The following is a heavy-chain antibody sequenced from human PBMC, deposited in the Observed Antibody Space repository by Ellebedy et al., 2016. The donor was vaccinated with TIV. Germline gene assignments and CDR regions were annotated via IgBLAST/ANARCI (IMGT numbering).Heavy chain of an antibody. J-gene: IGHJ3*02. D-gene: IGHD3-10*01. CDR3: ACPYYYGSGNLDVFDI. CDR2: IYPGDSDT. V-gene: IGHV5-51*01. Sequence: GESLKISCKGSGYSFTSYWIGWVRQMPGKGLEWMGIIYPGDSDTRYSPSFQGQVTISADKSISTAYLQWSSLKASDTAMYYCACPYYYGSGNLDVFDIWGQGTMVTVSS. CDR1: GYSFTSYW.